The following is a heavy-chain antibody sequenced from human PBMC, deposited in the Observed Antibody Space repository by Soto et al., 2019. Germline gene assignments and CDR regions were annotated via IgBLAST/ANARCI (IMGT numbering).Heavy chain of an antibody. Sequence: QVQLQESGPGLVKPSQTLSLTCNVSGGSISSGGYYWSWIRQHPRKGLEWIGYIYYSGTTYYNPSLKSRLTISVDTSKNQFSLKLSSVTATDTAVYSCASQATGWYPDYWGQGTLVTVSS. V-gene: IGHV4-31*03. D-gene: IGHD6-19*01. J-gene: IGHJ4*02. CDR1: GGSISSGGYY. CDR2: IYYSGTT. CDR3: ASQATGWYPDY.